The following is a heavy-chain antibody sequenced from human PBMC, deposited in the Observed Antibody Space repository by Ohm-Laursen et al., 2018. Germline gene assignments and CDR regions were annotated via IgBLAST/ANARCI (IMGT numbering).Heavy chain of an antibody. D-gene: IGHD6-6*01. J-gene: IGHJ6*02. CDR3: ARDSSRRAREGGMDV. Sequence: SLRLSCSASGFTLSSYDMNWVRQAPGKGLEWISYISETGSHIYDADSMRGRFTVARDNAKNLLYLQLNSLRVEDTAAYYCARDSSRRAREGGMDVWGQGTMVTVSS. CDR1: GFTLSSYD. CDR2: ISETGSHI. V-gene: IGHV3-21*01.